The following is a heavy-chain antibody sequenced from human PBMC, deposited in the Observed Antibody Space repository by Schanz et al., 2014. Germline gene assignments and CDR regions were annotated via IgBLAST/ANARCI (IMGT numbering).Heavy chain of an antibody. Sequence: VQSVHSGTEVQKLGASVKVSCKASGYTLSAYSLHWVRQAPGQGLEWMGIVNPSVRGTHFAREFQGRVTVTSDTSTSTAYMELRSLRSDDTAMYYCATMWGYCTATACQILEVLDVWGQGTMVTVSS. CDR3: ATMWGYCTATACQILEVLDV. V-gene: IGHV1-46*01. CDR1: GYTLSAYS. D-gene: IGHD2-8*02. J-gene: IGHJ3*01. CDR2: VNPSVRGT.